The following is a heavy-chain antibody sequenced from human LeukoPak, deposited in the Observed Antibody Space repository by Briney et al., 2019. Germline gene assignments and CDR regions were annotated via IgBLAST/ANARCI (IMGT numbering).Heavy chain of an antibody. Sequence: GGPLRLSCAASGFTFSSYAMSWVRQAPGKGLEWVSAISGSGGSTYYADSVKGRFTISRDNSKNTLYLQMNSLRAEDTAVYYCAKVLVGRHEAFDYWGQGTLVTVSS. J-gene: IGHJ4*02. V-gene: IGHV3-23*01. D-gene: IGHD2-8*02. CDR2: ISGSGGST. CDR1: GFTFSSYA. CDR3: AKVLVGRHEAFDY.